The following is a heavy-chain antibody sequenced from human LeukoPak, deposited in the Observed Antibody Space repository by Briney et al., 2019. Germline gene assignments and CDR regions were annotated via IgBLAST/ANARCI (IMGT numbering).Heavy chain of an antibody. Sequence: AASVKVSCKASGYTFTSYYMHWVRQAPGQGLEWMGIINPSGGSTSYAQKFQGRVTMTRDTSTSTVYMELSSLRSEDTAVYYCAREEYCTNGVRFYYGMDVWGQGTTVTVSS. J-gene: IGHJ6*02. D-gene: IGHD2-8*01. CDR3: AREEYCTNGVRFYYGMDV. CDR1: GYTFTSYY. V-gene: IGHV1-46*01. CDR2: INPSGGST.